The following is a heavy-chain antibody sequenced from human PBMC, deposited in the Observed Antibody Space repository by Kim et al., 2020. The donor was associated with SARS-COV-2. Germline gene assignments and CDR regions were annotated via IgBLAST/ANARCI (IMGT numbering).Heavy chain of an antibody. Sequence: SETLSLTCTVSGGAIRNYYWSWIQQPPGKGLEWIGYFYYSGSTNYTPSLKSRVTISVDTSNNQVSLTLSSVTAADTAVYYCASGRWELPYWGQGTLVTVS. CDR3: ASGRWELPY. CDR2: FYYSGST. J-gene: IGHJ1*01. V-gene: IGHV4-59*01. D-gene: IGHD1-26*01. CDR1: GGAIRNYY.